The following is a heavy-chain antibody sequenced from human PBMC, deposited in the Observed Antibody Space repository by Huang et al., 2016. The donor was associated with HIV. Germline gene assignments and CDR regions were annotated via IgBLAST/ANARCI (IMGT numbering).Heavy chain of an antibody. CDR2: INPSGGST. J-gene: IGHJ6*02. CDR1: GYTFTSYY. V-gene: IGHV1-46*01. Sequence: QVQLVQSGAEVKKPGASVKVSCKASGYTFTSYYMHWVRQAPGQGLEWMGIINPSGGSTGYGQKFQGRVTMTRDTSTRTVYMELSSLRSEDTAVYYCARVRCSSTSCYGMDVWGQGTTVTVSS. CDR3: ARVRCSSTSCYGMDV. D-gene: IGHD2-2*01.